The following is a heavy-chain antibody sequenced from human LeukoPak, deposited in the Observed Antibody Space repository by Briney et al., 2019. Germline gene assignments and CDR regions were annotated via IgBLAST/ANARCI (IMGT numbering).Heavy chain of an antibody. D-gene: IGHD2-2*01. CDR3: ARDISSTSCFDY. CDR2: INPNSGGT. J-gene: IGHJ4*03. V-gene: IGHV1-2*02. CDR1: GYTFTGYY. Sequence: ASVKVFCKASGYTFTGYYMHWVRQAPGQGLEWMGWINPNSGGTNYAQKFQGRVTMTRDTSTSTAYMELSRLRSDDTAVYYCARDISSTSCFDYWGQGTLVTVSS.